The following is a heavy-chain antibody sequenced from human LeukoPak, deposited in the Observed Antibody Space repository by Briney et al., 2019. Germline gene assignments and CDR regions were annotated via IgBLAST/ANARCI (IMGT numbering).Heavy chain of an antibody. CDR2: IYTSGST. D-gene: IGHD2-21*02. CDR1: GGSISSGSYY. CDR3: ARYCGGDCYSYYFDY. V-gene: IGHV4-61*02. Sequence: SQTLSPTCTVSGGSISSGSYYWSWIRQPAGKGLEWIGRIYTSGSTNYSPSLKSRVTISVDTSKNQFSLKLSSVTAADTAVYYCARYCGGDCYSYYFDYWGQGTLVTVSS. J-gene: IGHJ4*02.